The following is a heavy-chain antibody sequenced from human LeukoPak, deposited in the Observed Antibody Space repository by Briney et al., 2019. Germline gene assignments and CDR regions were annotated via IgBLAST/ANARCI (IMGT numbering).Heavy chain of an antibody. CDR3: ARARGGEATAFDY. CDR2: ISAYNGST. V-gene: IGHV1-18*01. J-gene: IGHJ4*02. Sequence: ASVKVSCKASGGTFSSYAISWVRQAPGQGLEWMGRISAYNGSTNYAQKLQGRVTMTTDTSTSTAYMELRSLRSEDTAVYYCARARGGEATAFDYWGQGTLVTVSS. CDR1: GGTFSSYA. D-gene: IGHD5-12*01.